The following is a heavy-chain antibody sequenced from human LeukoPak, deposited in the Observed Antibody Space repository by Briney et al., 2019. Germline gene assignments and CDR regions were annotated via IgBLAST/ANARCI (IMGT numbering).Heavy chain of an antibody. CDR1: GYTFTSYD. V-gene: IGHV1-46*01. J-gene: IGHJ4*02. CDR3: ARGKGRWGHGYNYYFDY. Sequence: ASVKVSCKASGYTFTSYDMHWVRQAPGQGLEWMGTINPSGGSTTYAQKFQGRVTMTTDTPTSTVYMELSSLRSGDTAVYYCARGKGRWGHGYNYYFDYWGQGTLVTVSS. D-gene: IGHD5-24*01. CDR2: INPSGGST.